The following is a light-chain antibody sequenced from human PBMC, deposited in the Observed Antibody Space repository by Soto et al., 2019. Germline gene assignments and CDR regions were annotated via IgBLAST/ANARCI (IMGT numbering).Light chain of an antibody. CDR3: QQYNNWPLT. V-gene: IGKV3-15*01. CDR2: GAS. Sequence: EIAITQCPVTLSESPGERATLSCRASQSVSSNLAWYQQKPGQAPRLLMSGASTRATGIPARFSGSGSGTEFTLTISSLQSEDFAVYYCQQYNNWPLTFGGGTKVDI. J-gene: IGKJ4*01. CDR1: QSVSSN.